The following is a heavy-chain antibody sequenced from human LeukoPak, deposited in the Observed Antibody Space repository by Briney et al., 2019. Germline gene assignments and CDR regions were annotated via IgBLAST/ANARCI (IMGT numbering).Heavy chain of an antibody. J-gene: IGHJ6*02. CDR1: GYTFTSFG. Sequence: ASVRVSCKSSGYTFTSFGINWVRQATGQGLEWMGWMNPHSGSTGYAQKFQGRVTMTRNTSIRTAYMELSSLRSEDTAVYYCVRVESGSYARYGMDVWGQGTTVTVSS. V-gene: IGHV1-8*01. CDR2: MNPHSGST. D-gene: IGHD1-26*01. CDR3: VRVESGSYARYGMDV.